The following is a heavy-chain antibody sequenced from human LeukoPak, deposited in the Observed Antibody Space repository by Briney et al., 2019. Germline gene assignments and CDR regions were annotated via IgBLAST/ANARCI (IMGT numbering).Heavy chain of an antibody. J-gene: IGHJ4*02. CDR1: GGSISDSY. CDR3: GSAPYINDPLDY. CDR2: INHLGST. Sequence: SETLSLTCAVYGGSISDSYWSWVRQPPGRGLEWIGEINHLGSTSYNPSLKNRVTMSLDTSEKEISLKLKSVTAADTAVYYCGSAPYINDPLDYWGQGTLVTVSS. D-gene: IGHD2-15*01. V-gene: IGHV4-34*01.